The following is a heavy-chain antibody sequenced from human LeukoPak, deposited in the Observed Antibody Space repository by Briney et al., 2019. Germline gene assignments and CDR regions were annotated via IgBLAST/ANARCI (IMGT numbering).Heavy chain of an antibody. CDR3: ARDGPTNWFDP. CDR1: GFTFSNYA. J-gene: IGHJ5*02. Sequence: PGASLRLSCVGSGFTFSNYAMSWVRQAPGKGLEWVSAISGSGGATYYADSVKGRFTISRDNSRNTLYLQMNSLRAEDTAVYYCARDGPTNWFDPWGQGTLVTVSS. CDR2: ISGSGGAT. V-gene: IGHV3-23*01.